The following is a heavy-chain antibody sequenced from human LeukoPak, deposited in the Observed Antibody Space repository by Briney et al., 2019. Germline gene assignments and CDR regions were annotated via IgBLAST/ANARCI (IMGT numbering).Heavy chain of an antibody. CDR2: IFHSGIA. V-gene: IGHV4-38-2*01. Sequence: SEPLSLTCAVSNYPITSDYYWVWIRQPPGQGLEWIGQIFHSGIAHYNPSLKSRVTMSVDTSRSQFSVNLNSVTAADTAVYYCGRAGFGTAYNRFYYYMDVWGKGTTVTVSS. CDR1: NYPITSDYY. J-gene: IGHJ6*03. CDR3: GRAGFGTAYNRFYYYMDV. D-gene: IGHD3-16*01.